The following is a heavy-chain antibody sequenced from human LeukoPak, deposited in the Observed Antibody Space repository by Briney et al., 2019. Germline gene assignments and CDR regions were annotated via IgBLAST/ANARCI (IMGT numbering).Heavy chain of an antibody. CDR2: ISSSGNTT. CDR3: AKGYYGSGSYGWLDP. Sequence: GGSLRLSCAASGFTFSDYYMSWIRQAPGKGLECVSYISSSGNTTYHADSVKGRFTISRDNAKNSLYLQMSSLRAEDTAVYYCAKGYYGSGSYGWLDPWGQGTLVTVSS. J-gene: IGHJ5*02. D-gene: IGHD3-10*01. CDR1: GFTFSDYY. V-gene: IGHV3-11*01.